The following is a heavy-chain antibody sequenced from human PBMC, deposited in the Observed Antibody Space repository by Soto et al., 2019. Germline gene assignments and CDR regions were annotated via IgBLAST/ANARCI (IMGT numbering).Heavy chain of an antibody. CDR1: GLTFSSYA. J-gene: IGHJ6*02. CDR2: ISYDGSNK. CDR3: ARGPVVPAATGDRDYYYGMDV. D-gene: IGHD2-2*01. V-gene: IGHV3-30-3*01. Sequence: GGSLRLSCAASGLTFSSYAMHWVRQAPGKGLEWVAVISYDGSNKYYADSVKGRFTISRDNSKNTLYLQMNSLRAEDTAVYYCARGPVVPAATGDRDYYYGMDVWGQGTTVTVSS.